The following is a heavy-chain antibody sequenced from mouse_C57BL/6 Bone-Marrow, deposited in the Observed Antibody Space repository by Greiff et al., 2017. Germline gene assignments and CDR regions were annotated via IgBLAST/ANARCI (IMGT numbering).Heavy chain of an antibody. V-gene: IGHV5-15*04. J-gene: IGHJ4*01. CDR1: GFTFSDYG. D-gene: IGHD1-1*01. Sequence: EVKLVESGGGLVQPGGSLKLSCAASGFTFSDYGMAWVRQAPRKGPEWVAFISNLAYSIYYADTVTGRFTISRENAKNTLYLEMISLRSEDTAMYYCARRDGSSLYAMDYWGQGTSVTVSS. CDR2: ISNLAYSI. CDR3: ARRDGSSLYAMDY.